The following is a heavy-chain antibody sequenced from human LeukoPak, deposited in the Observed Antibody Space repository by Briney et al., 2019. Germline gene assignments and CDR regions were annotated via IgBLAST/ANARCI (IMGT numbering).Heavy chain of an antibody. CDR3: TRQSPPESSRDAFDI. CDR2: IRSNGNSYAS. CDR1: GFIFSGFA. D-gene: IGHD6-19*01. Sequence: GGSLRLSCAASGFIFSGFAIHWVRQAPGKGLEWVGRIRSNGNSYASAYAASVKGRFTIYSDDYKNSAYLQRNSLEHEDMAVYYSTRQSPPESSRDAFDIWGQGTMVTVSS. V-gene: IGHV3-73*01. J-gene: IGHJ3*02.